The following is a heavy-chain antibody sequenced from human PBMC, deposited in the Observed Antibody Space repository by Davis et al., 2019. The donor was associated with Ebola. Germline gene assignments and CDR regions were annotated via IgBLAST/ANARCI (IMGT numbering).Heavy chain of an antibody. J-gene: IGHJ3*02. V-gene: IGHV6-1*01. CDR1: GDSVSTGG. CDR3: ARGWLRRAFDI. CDR2: TYYYRSKWYI. Sequence: PSETLSLTCAISGDSVSTGGWNWIRQSPSRGLEWLGRTYYYRSKWYIDYAESVRGRIIINPDTSKNQLSLQVNSVTPEDTAVYYCARGWLRRAFDIWGQGTMVTVSS. D-gene: IGHD5-24*01.